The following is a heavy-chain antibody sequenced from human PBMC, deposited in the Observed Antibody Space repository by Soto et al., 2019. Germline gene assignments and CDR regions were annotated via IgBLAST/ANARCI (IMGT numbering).Heavy chain of an antibody. J-gene: IGHJ4*02. D-gene: IGHD2-15*01. CDR1: GGSISSYY. CDR3: ASHSSWPGNCSGGSCYPGIYFDY. CDR2: IYYSGST. Sequence: SETLSLTCTVSGGSISSYYWSRIRQPPGKGLEWIGYIYYSGSTNYNPSLKSRVTISVDTSKNQFSLKLSSVTAADTAVYYCASHSSWPGNCSGGSCYPGIYFDYWGQGTLVTVSS. V-gene: IGHV4-59*08.